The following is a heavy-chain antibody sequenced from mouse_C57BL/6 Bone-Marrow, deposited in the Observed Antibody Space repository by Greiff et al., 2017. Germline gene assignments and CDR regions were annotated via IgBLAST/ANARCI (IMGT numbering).Heavy chain of an antibody. CDR3: ARWPPFYYGSSHAMDY. V-gene: IGHV1-64*01. J-gene: IGHJ4*01. CDR1: GYTFTSYW. Sequence: QVQLQQPGAELVKPGASVKLSCKASGYTFTSYWMHWVKQRPGQGLEWIGMIHPNSGSTNYNEKFKSKATLTVDKSSSTAYMQLSSLTSEDTAVYYGARWPPFYYGSSHAMDYWGQGTSVTVSS. D-gene: IGHD1-1*01. CDR2: IHPNSGST.